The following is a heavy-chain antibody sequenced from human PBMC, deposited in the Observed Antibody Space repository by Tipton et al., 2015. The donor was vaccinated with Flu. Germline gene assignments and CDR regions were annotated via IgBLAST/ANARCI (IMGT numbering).Heavy chain of an antibody. V-gene: IGHV3-33*06. CDR3: AKDGWDTSGWYPFDY. CDR1: GFIFSTYG. CDR2: IWYDGSDK. J-gene: IGHJ4*02. Sequence: SLRLSCAASGFIFSTYGMHWVRQAPGKGLEWVAVIWYDGSDKYYADSVKGRFTISRDDSKNALYLLISSLRPEDTAVYYYAKDGWDTSGWYPFDYWGQGTLVTVSP. D-gene: IGHD6-19*01.